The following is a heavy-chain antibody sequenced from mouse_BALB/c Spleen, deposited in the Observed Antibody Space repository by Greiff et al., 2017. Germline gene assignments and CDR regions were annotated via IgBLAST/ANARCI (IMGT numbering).Heavy chain of an antibody. CDR1: GFSLTSYG. CDR2: IWSGGST. D-gene: IGHD2-4*01. Sequence: VQLQQSGPGLVQPSQSLSITCTVSGFSLTSYGVHWVRQSPGKGLEWLGVIWSGGSTDYNAAFISRLSISKDNSKSQVFLKMNSLQTDDTAMYYCARDRGDYDGFAYWGQGTLVTVAA. J-gene: IGHJ3*01. CDR3: ARDRGDYDGFAY. V-gene: IGHV2-2*01.